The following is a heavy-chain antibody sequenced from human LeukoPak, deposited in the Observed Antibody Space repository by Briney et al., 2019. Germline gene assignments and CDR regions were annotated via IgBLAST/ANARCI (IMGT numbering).Heavy chain of an antibody. CDR2: FDPEDGET. CDR1: GYTLTELS. J-gene: IGHJ3*02. D-gene: IGHD2-15*01. Sequence: ASVKVSCKVSGYTLTELSMHWVRQAPGKGLEWMGGFDPEDGETIYAQKFQGRVTMTEDTSTDTAYMELSSLRSEDTAVYYCATDRRPRDIVVVVAANYAFDIWGQGTMVTVSS. CDR3: ATDRRPRDIVVVVAANYAFDI. V-gene: IGHV1-24*01.